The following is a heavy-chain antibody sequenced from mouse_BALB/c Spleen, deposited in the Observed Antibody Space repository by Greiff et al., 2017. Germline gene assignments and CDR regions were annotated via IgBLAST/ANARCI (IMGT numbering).Heavy chain of an antibody. V-gene: IGHV5-6-5*01. Sequence: EVQRVESGGGLVTPGGSLKISCAASGFTFSSYAMSWVRQTPEKRLEWVASISSGGSTYYPDSVKGRFTISRDNARTILYLQMSSLRSEDTAMYYCARGGGLLRGAWLAYWGQGTLVTVSA. CDR1: GFTFSSYA. J-gene: IGHJ3*01. CDR2: ISSGGST. CDR3: ARGGGLLRGAWLAY. D-gene: IGHD1-1*01.